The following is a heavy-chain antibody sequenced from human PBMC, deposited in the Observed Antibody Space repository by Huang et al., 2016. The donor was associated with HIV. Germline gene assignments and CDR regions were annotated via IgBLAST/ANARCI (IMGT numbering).Heavy chain of an antibody. D-gene: IGHD3-10*01. CDR1: GGSLSGYY. CDR3: ARDATKNPRGWFDP. Sequence: QVHLQQWGAGLLKSAETLSLTCAVYGGSLSGYYWSWLRQTPGKGLEWIGEINHLGSPMYKPSRKSRVSISMDGSKKQFSLKLRSISDADTAVYFCARDATKNPRGWFDPWGQGTLVTVSS. V-gene: IGHV4-34*02. J-gene: IGHJ5*02. CDR2: INHLGSP.